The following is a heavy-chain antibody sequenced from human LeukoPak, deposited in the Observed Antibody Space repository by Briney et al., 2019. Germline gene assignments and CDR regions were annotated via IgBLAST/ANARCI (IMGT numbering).Heavy chain of an antibody. CDR3: ARDRVAAAGSDY. Sequence: GESLKISCKGSGYSFTTYWIGWVRQAPGQGLEWMGWISAYNGNTNYAQKLQGRVTMTTDTSTSTAYMELRSLRSDDTAVYYCARDRVAAAGSDYWGQGTLVTVSS. J-gene: IGHJ4*02. CDR2: ISAYNGNT. CDR1: GYSFTTYW. V-gene: IGHV1-18*04. D-gene: IGHD6-13*01.